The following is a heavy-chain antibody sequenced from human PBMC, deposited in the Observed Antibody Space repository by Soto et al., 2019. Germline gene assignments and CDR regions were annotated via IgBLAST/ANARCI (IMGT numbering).Heavy chain of an antibody. J-gene: IGHJ4*01. D-gene: IGHD6-13*01. Sequence: ASVKVSCKASGYTFTSWDVYWVRQAAGQGLEWMGYMNPRSGNTGYEQKFQGRVTMTRDTSISTAYMELSSLTSDDTAVYYCTASSWTGGGLDFWGQGTPVTVST. CDR2: MNPRSGNT. CDR3: TASSWTGGGLDF. V-gene: IGHV1-8*01. CDR1: GYTFTSWD.